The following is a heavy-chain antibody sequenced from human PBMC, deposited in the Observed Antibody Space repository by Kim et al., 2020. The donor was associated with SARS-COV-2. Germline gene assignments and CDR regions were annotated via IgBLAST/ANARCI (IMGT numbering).Heavy chain of an antibody. D-gene: IGHD1-26*01. Sequence: ATAYAASVKGRFTISRDDSKNTAYLQMNSLKTEDTAVYYCTRHVWAVSDYWGQGTLVTVSS. V-gene: IGHV3-73*01. J-gene: IGHJ4*02. CDR2: AT. CDR3: TRHVWAVSDY.